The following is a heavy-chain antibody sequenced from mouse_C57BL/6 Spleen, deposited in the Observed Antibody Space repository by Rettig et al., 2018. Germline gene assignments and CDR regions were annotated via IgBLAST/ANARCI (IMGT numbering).Heavy chain of an antibody. CDR1: GFSLSSYG. Sequence: QVQLKESGPGLVAPSQSLSITCTVSGFSLSSYGVDWVRQSPGKGLEWLGVIWGVGSTNYNSALKSRLSISKDNSKSQVFLKMNSLQIDDTAMYYCASVYDGYAFAYWGQGTLVTVSA. CDR2: IWGVGST. J-gene: IGHJ3*01. V-gene: IGHV2-6*01. CDR3: ASVYDGYAFAY. D-gene: IGHD2-3*01.